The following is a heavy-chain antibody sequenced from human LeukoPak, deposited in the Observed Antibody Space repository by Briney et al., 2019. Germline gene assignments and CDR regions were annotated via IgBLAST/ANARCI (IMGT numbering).Heavy chain of an antibody. CDR3: AKAVGSISWSFDY. CDR1: GFTFSTYA. J-gene: IGHJ4*02. V-gene: IGHV3-30*18. D-gene: IGHD6-13*01. CDR2: VSHDGSDK. Sequence: GGSLRLSCEASGFTFSTYAMHWVRQAPGKGLEWVALVSHDGSDKNYADSVKGRFTISRDNSNSTLYLQMDSLRGDDAAVYYCAKAVGSISWSFDYWGQGTLVTVSS.